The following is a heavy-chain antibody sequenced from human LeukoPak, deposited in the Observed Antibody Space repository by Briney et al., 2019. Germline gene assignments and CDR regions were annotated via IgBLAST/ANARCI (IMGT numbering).Heavy chain of an antibody. J-gene: IGHJ4*02. CDR3: ARTYYDFWSGYSDFDY. V-gene: IGHV1-8*01. CDR1: GYTFTSYD. CDR2: MNPNSGNT. D-gene: IGHD3-3*01. Sequence: GASVKVSYKASGYTFTSYDINWVRQATGQGLEWMGWMNPNSGNTGYAQKLQGRVTMTRNTSISTAYMELSSLRSEDTAVYYCARTYYDFWSGYSDFDYWGQGTLVTVSS.